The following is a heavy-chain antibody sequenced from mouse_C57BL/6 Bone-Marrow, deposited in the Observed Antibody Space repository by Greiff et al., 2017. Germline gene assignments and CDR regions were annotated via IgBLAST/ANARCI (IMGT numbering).Heavy chain of an antibody. CDR3: ARKGWLPYAMDY. CDR1: GYTFTSYW. D-gene: IGHD2-3*01. V-gene: IGHV1-61*01. J-gene: IGHJ4*01. CDR2: IYPSDRET. Sequence: QVQLQQPGAELVRPGSSVKLSCKASGYTFTSYWMDWVKQRPGQGLEWIGNIYPSDRETHSNQKFKDKATLTVDKSSSTAYMQLSSLTSEDSAVYYCARKGWLPYAMDYWGQGTSVTVSS.